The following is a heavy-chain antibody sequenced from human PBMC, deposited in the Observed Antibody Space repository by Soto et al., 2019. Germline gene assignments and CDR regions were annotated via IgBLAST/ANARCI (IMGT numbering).Heavy chain of an antibody. CDR3: ARDEYDILTGQFDY. D-gene: IGHD3-9*01. Sequence: ASVKVSCKASGYTFTSYGISWVRQAPGQGLEWMGWISAYNDNTNYAQKLQGRVTMTTDTSTSTAYMELRSLRSDDTAVYYCARDEYDILTGQFDYWGQGTLVTVSS. J-gene: IGHJ4*02. CDR2: ISAYNDNT. CDR1: GYTFTSYG. V-gene: IGHV1-18*01.